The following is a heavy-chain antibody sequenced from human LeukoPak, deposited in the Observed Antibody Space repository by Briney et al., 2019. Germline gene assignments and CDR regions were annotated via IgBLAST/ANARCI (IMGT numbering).Heavy chain of an antibody. D-gene: IGHD3-10*01. Sequence: SETLSLTCAVYGGSFSGYYWSWIRQPPGKGLEWIGEINHSGSTNYNPSLKSRVTISVDTSKNQFSLKLSSVTAADTAVYYCARHKALWFGELLYHDYWGQGTLVTVSS. CDR1: GGSFSGYY. CDR2: INHSGST. CDR3: ARHKALWFGELLYHDY. V-gene: IGHV4-34*01. J-gene: IGHJ4*02.